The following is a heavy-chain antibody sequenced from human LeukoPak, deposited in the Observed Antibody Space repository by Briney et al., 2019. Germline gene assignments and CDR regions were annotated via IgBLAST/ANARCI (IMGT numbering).Heavy chain of an antibody. J-gene: IGHJ4*02. CDR3: ATDLSYDSSGYQYYFDY. CDR2: FEPEDGET. D-gene: IGHD3-22*01. CDR1: GYTXTELS. Sequence: ASVKVSCKVSGYTXTELSMHWVRQAPGKGLEWMGGFEPEDGETIYAQKFQGRLTMTEDTSADTAYMELSSLRSEDTAVYYCATDLSYDSSGYQYYFDYWGQGTLVTVSS. V-gene: IGHV1-24*01.